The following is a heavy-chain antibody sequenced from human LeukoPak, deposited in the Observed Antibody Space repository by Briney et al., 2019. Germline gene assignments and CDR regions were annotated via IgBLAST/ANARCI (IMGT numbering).Heavy chain of an antibody. J-gene: IGHJ6*03. V-gene: IGHV1-2*02. D-gene: IGHD3-9*01. CDR2: INPNSGGT. CDR3: ARDGTGYTLYYYMAV. CDR1: GYTFTSYY. Sequence: ASVKVSCKASGYTFTSYYMHWVRQAPGQGLEWMGWINPNSGGTNYAQKFQGRVTMTRDTSISTAYMELSRLRSDDTAVYYCARDGTGYTLYYYMAVWGKGTTVTISS.